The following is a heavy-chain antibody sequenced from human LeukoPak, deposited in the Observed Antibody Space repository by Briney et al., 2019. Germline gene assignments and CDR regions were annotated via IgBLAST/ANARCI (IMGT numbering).Heavy chain of an antibody. CDR3: ARPLVYYDSSGYYPLDY. Sequence: GGSLRLSCAASGFTFSSYSMNWVRQAPGKGLEWVSSINSSSSYIYYADSVKGRFTTSRDNAKNSLYLQMNSLRAEDTAVYYCARPLVYYDSSGYYPLDYWGQGTLVTVSS. V-gene: IGHV3-21*01. CDR2: INSSSSYI. CDR1: GFTFSSYS. J-gene: IGHJ4*02. D-gene: IGHD3-22*01.